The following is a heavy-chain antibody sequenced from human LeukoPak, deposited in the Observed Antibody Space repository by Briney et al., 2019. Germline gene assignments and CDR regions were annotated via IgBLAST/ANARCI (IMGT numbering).Heavy chain of an antibody. CDR2: INGYNGNT. Sequence: LGASVKVSCKASGYTFTSYGISWVRQAPGQGLEWMGWINGYNGNTNYAQNLQGRVTMTTDTSTSTAYMELKSLRSDDTAVYYCARVLRELPSHFAFWGQGTLVTVSS. CDR3: ARVLRELPSHFAF. J-gene: IGHJ4*02. V-gene: IGHV1-18*01. D-gene: IGHD1-26*01. CDR1: GYTFTSYG.